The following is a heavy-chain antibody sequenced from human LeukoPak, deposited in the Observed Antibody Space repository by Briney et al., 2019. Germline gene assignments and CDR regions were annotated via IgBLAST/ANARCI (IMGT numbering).Heavy chain of an antibody. CDR1: GYTFTGYY. Sequence: RASVKVSCKASGYTFTGYYMHWVRQAPGQGLEWMGWINPNSGGTNYAQKFQGRVTMTRDTSISTAYMELSRLRSDDTAVYYCARDIGGGVGATNVDYWGQGTLVTVSS. CDR2: INPNSGGT. V-gene: IGHV1-2*02. D-gene: IGHD1-26*01. CDR3: ARDIGGGVGATNVDY. J-gene: IGHJ4*02.